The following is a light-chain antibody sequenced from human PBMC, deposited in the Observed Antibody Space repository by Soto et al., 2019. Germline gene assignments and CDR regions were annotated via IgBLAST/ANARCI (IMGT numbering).Light chain of an antibody. CDR3: SSYTSTSTVI. V-gene: IGLV2-14*03. CDR1: SSDVGGYDY. Sequence: QSVLTQPASVSGSPGQSITISCTGTSSDVGGYDYVSWYQQLPGKAPKLMIFDVRNRPSGVSNRFSGSKSGITASLTISGLQAEDEADYYCSSYTSTSTVIFGGGTKLTVL. J-gene: IGLJ2*01. CDR2: DVR.